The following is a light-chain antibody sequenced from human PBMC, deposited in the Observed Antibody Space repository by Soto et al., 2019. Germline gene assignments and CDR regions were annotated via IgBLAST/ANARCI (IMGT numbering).Light chain of an antibody. CDR2: DAY. V-gene: IGKV1-5*01. J-gene: IGKJ4*01. CDR3: QQRNNWQGGT. Sequence: DIQLTQSPATLSLSVGDRVTITCRASQSISSWLAWYQHKPGKAPKVMIYDAYTLESGVPSRFSGRGSGTEFTLTSSILPEDFAATYCQQRNNWQGGTFGRGTKVDI. CDR1: QSISSW.